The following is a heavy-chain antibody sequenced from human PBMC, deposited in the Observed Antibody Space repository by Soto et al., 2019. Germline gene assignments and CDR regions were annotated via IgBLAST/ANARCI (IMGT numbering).Heavy chain of an antibody. CDR1: GFTFSSYA. D-gene: IGHD1-20*01. CDR2: ISGSGGST. CDR3: AKAGITGTYYYYGMDV. Sequence: GGSLSLSCAASGFTFSSYAMSWVRQAPGKGLEWVSAISGSGGSTYYADSVKGRFTISRDNSKNTLYLQMNSLRAEDTAVYYCAKAGITGTYYYYGMDVWGQGTTVTVSS. J-gene: IGHJ6*02. V-gene: IGHV3-23*01.